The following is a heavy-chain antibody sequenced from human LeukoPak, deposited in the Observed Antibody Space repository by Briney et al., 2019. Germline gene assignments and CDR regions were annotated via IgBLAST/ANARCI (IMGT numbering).Heavy chain of an antibody. CDR2: ISYDGSNK. Sequence: PGGSLRLSCAASGFTFSSYAMHWVRQAPGKGLEWVAVISYDGSNKYYADSVKGRFTISRDNSKNTLYLQMNSLRGEDTGVYYCPKDFSRYGDHVDYYYYYGMDVWGQGTTVTVSS. J-gene: IGHJ6*02. CDR1: GFTFSSYA. CDR3: PKDFSRYGDHVDYYYYYGMDV. V-gene: IGHV3-30*04. D-gene: IGHD4-17*01.